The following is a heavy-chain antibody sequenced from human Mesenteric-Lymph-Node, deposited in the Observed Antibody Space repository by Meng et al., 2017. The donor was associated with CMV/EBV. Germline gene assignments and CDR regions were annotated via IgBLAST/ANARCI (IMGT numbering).Heavy chain of an antibody. D-gene: IGHD4-23*01. J-gene: IGHJ4*02. Sequence: ASVKVSCKASGYTFTTFDVHWVRQATGQGLEWMGWMNPNSGNTGFAQKFQGRVTFTRNTSMSTAYLELSSLRSEDTAVYYCARETMMVTGGLDYWGQGTLVTVSS. CDR1: GYTFTTFD. CDR3: ARETMMVTGGLDY. CDR2: MNPNSGNT. V-gene: IGHV1-8*03.